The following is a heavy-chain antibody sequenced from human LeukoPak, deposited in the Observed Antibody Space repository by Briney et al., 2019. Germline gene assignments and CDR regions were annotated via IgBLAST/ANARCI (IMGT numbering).Heavy chain of an antibody. D-gene: IGHD3-3*01. CDR2: IYYSGST. CDR1: GGSISSGGYY. CDR3: ARGGRDFWSGYYYCLDY. J-gene: IGHJ4*02. V-gene: IGHV4-31*03. Sequence: SETLSLTCTVFGGSISSGGYYWSWIRQHPGKGLEWIGYIYYSGSTYYNPSLKSRVTISVDTSKNQFSLELSSVTAADTAVYYCARGGRDFWSGYYYCLDYWGQGTLVTVSS.